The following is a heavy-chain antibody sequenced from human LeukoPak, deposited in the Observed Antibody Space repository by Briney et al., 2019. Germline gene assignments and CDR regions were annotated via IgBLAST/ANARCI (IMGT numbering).Heavy chain of an antibody. CDR2: IYTSGST. J-gene: IGHJ6*02. V-gene: IGHV4-4*07. CDR3: ARGYGSSWYPYYYGMDV. CDR1: GGSISSYY. D-gene: IGHD6-13*01. Sequence: KPSETLSLTCTVSGGSISSYYWSWIRQPAGKGLEWIGRIYTSGSTNYNPSLKSRVTISVDTSKNQFSLKLSSVTAADTAVYYCARGYGSSWYPYYYGMDVRGQGTTVTVSS.